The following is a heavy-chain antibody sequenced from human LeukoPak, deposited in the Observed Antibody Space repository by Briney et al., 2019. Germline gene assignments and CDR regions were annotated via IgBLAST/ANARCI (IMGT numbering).Heavy chain of an antibody. Sequence: GGSLRLSCAASGFTFDDYGMSWVRQAPGKGLEWGFGINWNGGSTGYADSVKGRFTISRDNGKKSLYLQMNSLSAEDTALYYCARISCGISCPEKYWGQGTLVTVSS. CDR3: ARISCGISCPEKY. D-gene: IGHD3-3*02. V-gene: IGHV3-20*04. CDR2: INWNGGST. CDR1: GFTFDDYG. J-gene: IGHJ4*02.